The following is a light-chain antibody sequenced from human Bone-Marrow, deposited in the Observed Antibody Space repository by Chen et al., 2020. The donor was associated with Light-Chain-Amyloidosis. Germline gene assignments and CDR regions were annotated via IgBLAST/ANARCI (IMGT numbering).Light chain of an antibody. J-gene: IGLJ3*02. CDR1: NIGSTS. Sequence: SYVLTQPSSVSVAPGQTSTIASGGNNIGSTSVHWYQQTPGQAPLLGCYDDSYRSSGIPELLSGSNSGNTATLMIRRVEARDEADYYCQVWDGSSDRPVFGVGTKLTVL. CDR2: DDS. V-gene: IGLV3-21*02. CDR3: QVWDGSSDRPV.